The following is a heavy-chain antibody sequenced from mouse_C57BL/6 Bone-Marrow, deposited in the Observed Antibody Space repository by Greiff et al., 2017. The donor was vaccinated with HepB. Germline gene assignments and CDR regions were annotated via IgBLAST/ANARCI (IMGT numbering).Heavy chain of an antibody. CDR3: TSAYYSNYLLDY. J-gene: IGHJ4*01. V-gene: IGHV14-1*01. D-gene: IGHD2-5*01. Sequence: EVKLLESGAELVRPGASVKLSCTASGFNIKDYYMHWVKQRPEQGLEWIGRIDPEDGDTEYAPKFQGKATMTADTSSNTAYLQLSSLTSEDTAVYYCTSAYYSNYLLDYWGQGTSVTVSS. CDR2: IDPEDGDT. CDR1: GFNIKDYY.